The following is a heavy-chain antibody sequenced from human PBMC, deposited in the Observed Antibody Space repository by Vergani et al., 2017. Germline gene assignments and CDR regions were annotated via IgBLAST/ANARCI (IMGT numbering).Heavy chain of an antibody. J-gene: IGHJ4*02. CDR2: VHRNGNT. CDR1: GYSVGSVYY. Sequence: QVDLQESGPGLVKSSETLSLNCAVSGYSVGSVYYWGWMRQSPGRGLEWIGCVHRNGNTYYTSSLRSRVPNSRDTSKNQFSLRLTSVTAADTAVYYCARQNPYGSAHVDFWGRGVLVTVSA. V-gene: IGHV4-38-2*01. CDR3: ARQNPYGSAHVDF. D-gene: IGHD3-10*01.